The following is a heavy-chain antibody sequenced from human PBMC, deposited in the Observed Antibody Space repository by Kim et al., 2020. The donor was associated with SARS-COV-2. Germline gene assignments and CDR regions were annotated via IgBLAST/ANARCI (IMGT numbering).Heavy chain of an antibody. D-gene: IGHD3-3*01. CDR3: ARDGSGDDFWSGYYFAPGYYYYGMDV. V-gene: IGHV3-74*01. CDR2: INSDGSST. CDR1: GFTFSSYW. J-gene: IGHJ6*02. Sequence: GGSLRLSCAASGFTFSSYWMHWVRQAPGKGLVWVSRINSDGSSTSYADSVKGRFTISRDNAKNTLYLQMNSLRAEDTAVYYCARDGSGDDFWSGYYFAPGYYYYGMDVWGQGTTVTVSS.